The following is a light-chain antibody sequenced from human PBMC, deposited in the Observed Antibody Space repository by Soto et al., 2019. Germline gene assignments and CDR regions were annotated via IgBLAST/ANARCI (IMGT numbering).Light chain of an antibody. Sequence: EIVLSQSPGTLSLSPGERATLSCRASQSVSNNYLAWYQQKPGQAPRPLIYSASSRATGTPDRFSGSGSGTEFTLIISRLEPEDFAVYYCQQYGSSVLTFGGGTKVDIK. CDR1: QSVSNNY. CDR3: QQYGSSVLT. V-gene: IGKV3-20*01. CDR2: SAS. J-gene: IGKJ4*01.